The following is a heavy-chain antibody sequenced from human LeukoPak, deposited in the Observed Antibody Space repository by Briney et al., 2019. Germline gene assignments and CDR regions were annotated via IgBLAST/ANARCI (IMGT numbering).Heavy chain of an antibody. Sequence: SQTLSLTCTVSGGSISSGGYYWSWIRQHPGKGLEWIGYIYYSGGTYYNPSLKSRVTISVDTSKNQFSLKLSSVTAADTAVYYCARGRYRIPFDYWGQGTLVTVSS. CDR1: GGSISSGGYY. CDR2: IYYSGGT. D-gene: IGHD5-18*01. J-gene: IGHJ4*02. V-gene: IGHV4-31*03. CDR3: ARGRYRIPFDY.